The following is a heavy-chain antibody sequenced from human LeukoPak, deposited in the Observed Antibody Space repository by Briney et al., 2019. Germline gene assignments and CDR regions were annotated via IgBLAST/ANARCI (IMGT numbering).Heavy chain of an antibody. Sequence: GASVKVSCKASGGTFSSYAISWVRQAPGQGLEWMGGIIPIFGTANYAQKFQGRVTITADESTSTAYTELSSLRSEDTAVYYCARVYDFWSGYPEWFDPWGQGTLVTVSS. CDR1: GGTFSSYA. CDR2: IIPIFGTA. D-gene: IGHD3-3*01. J-gene: IGHJ5*02. V-gene: IGHV1-69*13. CDR3: ARVYDFWSGYPEWFDP.